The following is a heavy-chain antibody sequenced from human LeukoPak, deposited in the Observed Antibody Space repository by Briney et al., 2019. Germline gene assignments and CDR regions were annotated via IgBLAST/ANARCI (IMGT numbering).Heavy chain of an antibody. CDR1: GFSLSTSGVG. CDR2: IYWDDDK. V-gene: IGHV2-5*02. Sequence: SGPTLVKPTQTLTQTCTFSGFSLSTSGVGVGWIRQPPGKALEWLALIYWDDDKRYSPSLKSRLTITKDTSKNQVVLTMTNMDPVDTATYYCAHVYVIGKTYYDFWSGYYFDYWGQGTLVTVSS. J-gene: IGHJ4*02. CDR3: AHVYVIGKTYYDFWSGYYFDY. D-gene: IGHD3-3*01.